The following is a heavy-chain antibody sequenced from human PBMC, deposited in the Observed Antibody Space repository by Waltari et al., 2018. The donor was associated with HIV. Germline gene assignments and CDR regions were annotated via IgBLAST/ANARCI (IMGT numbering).Heavy chain of an antibody. Sequence: VQSEREMKPPGASVKVSCKPNGYTFTSYGIRWLRLAPGQGFEWVGWISAYNGNTNYAQKFRGRVTLTTDTSTSTAYMELRGLRHEDTAIYYCARDKGASDTYKAEYFQHWGRGTLVSVSA. CDR3: ARDKGASDTYKAEYFQH. J-gene: IGHJ1*01. CDR1: GYTFTSYG. D-gene: IGHD1-20*01. CDR2: ISAYNGNT. V-gene: IGHV1-18*01.